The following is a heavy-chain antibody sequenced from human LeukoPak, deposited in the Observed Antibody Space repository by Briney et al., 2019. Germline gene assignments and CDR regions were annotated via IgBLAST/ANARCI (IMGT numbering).Heavy chain of an antibody. D-gene: IGHD3/OR15-3a*01. CDR3: ARQTGSGLFILP. V-gene: IGHV4-39*01. CDR1: GDSISSRSYY. Sequence: SETLSLTCSVSGDSISSRSYYWGWIRQPPGKGLEWIGSIYYSGNTYYNASLKSQVSISIDTSKNQFSLRLTSVTAADTAVYYCARQTGSGLFILPGGQGTLVTVSS. J-gene: IGHJ4*02. CDR2: IYYSGNT.